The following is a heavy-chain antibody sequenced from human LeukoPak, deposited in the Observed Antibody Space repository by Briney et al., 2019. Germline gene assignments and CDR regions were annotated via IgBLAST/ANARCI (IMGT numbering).Heavy chain of an antibody. D-gene: IGHD3-10*01. J-gene: IGHJ6*02. Sequence: GGSLRLSCEASGFTFSSYDMHWVRQATGKGLEWVSAIGTAGDTYYPGSVKGRFTISRENAKNSLFLQMDSLRAEDTAVYYCARDQKGVRGVYYYYYGMDVWGQGTTVTVSS. CDR2: IGTAGDT. CDR1: GFTFSSYD. V-gene: IGHV3-13*01. CDR3: ARDQKGVRGVYYYYYGMDV.